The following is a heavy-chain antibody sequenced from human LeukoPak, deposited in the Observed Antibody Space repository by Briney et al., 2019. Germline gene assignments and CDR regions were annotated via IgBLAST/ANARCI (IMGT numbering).Heavy chain of an antibody. CDR2: IYYTGNT. CDR3: ARDSGSSPTFDY. CDR1: GGSISNSF. Sequence: SETLTLTCTVSGGSISNSFWSWIRQSPGKGLEWIAYIYYTGNTKYNPSLKSRVTISVDTSKNQFSLRLTSVTADDTAVYYCARDSGSSPTFDYWGQGTLVIVFS. J-gene: IGHJ4*02. V-gene: IGHV4-59*01. D-gene: IGHD1-26*01.